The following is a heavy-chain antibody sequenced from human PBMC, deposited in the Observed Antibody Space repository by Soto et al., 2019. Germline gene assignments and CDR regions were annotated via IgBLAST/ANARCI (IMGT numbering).Heavy chain of an antibody. D-gene: IGHD6-6*01. CDR3: ARQGGAVAARPNAFDI. Sequence: PSETLSLTCTVSGGSISSSSYYWGWIRQPPGKGLEWIGSIYYSGSTYYNPSLKSRVTISVDTSKNQFSLKLSSVTAADTAVYYCARQGGAVAARPNAFDIWGQGTMVTVSS. J-gene: IGHJ3*02. V-gene: IGHV4-39*01. CDR1: GGSISSSSYY. CDR2: IYYSGST.